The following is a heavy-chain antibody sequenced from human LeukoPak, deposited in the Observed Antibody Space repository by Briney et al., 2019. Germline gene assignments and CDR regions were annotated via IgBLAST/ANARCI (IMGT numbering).Heavy chain of an antibody. CDR2: ISSSSSTI. D-gene: IGHD4-17*01. CDR3: AKDTTTVTSTTSFDY. Sequence: GGSLGLSCAASGFTFSSYSMNWVRQAPGKGLEWVSYISSSSSTIYYADSVKGRFTNSRDNAKNSLYLQMNSLRAEDTALYYCAKDTTTVTSTTSFDYWGQGTLVTVSS. CDR1: GFTFSSYS. V-gene: IGHV3-48*04. J-gene: IGHJ4*02.